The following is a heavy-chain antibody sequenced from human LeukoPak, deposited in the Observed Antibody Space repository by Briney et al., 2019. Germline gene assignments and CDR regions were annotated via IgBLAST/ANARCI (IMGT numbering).Heavy chain of an antibody. CDR3: AKAYYNSGSYYSFDY. CDR2: LSQSGGNI. J-gene: IGHJ4*02. CDR1: GFMFSDYG. V-gene: IGHV3-23*01. Sequence: GGSLRLSCAASGFMFSDYGMSWVRQAPGKGLEWVSTLSQSGGNIYYADSVKGRFAISRDNSKKTVYLQMNSLRAEDTAVYYCAKAYYNSGSYYSFDYWGQGTLVTVSS. D-gene: IGHD3-10*01.